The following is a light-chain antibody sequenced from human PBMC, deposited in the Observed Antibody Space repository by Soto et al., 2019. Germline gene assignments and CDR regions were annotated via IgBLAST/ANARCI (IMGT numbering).Light chain of an antibody. V-gene: IGKV1-5*03. Sequence: DIQMTQSPSTLSGSVGDRVTITCRASQTISSWLAGYQQKPGKAPKLLIYKASTLKSGVPSRFSGSGSGTEFTLTISSLQPDDFATYYCQHYNSYSEAFGQWTKVELK. CDR1: QTISSW. CDR2: KAS. CDR3: QHYNSYSEA. J-gene: IGKJ1*01.